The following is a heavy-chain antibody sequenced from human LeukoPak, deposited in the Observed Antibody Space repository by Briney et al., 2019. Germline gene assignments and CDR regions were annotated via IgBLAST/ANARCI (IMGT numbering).Heavy chain of an antibody. V-gene: IGHV4-59*12. D-gene: IGHD3-3*01. CDR2: IYYSGST. CDR1: GGSISSYY. Sequence: PSETLSLTCTVSGGSISSYYWSWIRQPPGKGLEWIGYIYYSGSTNYNPSLKSRVTISVDTSKNQFSLKLSSVTAADTAVYYCARGQADYDFWSGYRAAVDYYYYYMDVWGKGTTVTVSS. J-gene: IGHJ6*03. CDR3: ARGQADYDFWSGYRAAVDYYYYYMDV.